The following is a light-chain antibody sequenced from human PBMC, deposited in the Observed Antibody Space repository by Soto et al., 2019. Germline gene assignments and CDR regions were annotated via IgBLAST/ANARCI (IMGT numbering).Light chain of an antibody. V-gene: IGKV3-20*01. CDR3: QQYGNGNSPRYS. CDR2: GTS. CDR1: QSVSSNY. J-gene: IGKJ2*03. Sequence: ELVLTQSPGTLSLSLGDRATLSCRASQSVSSNYLAWYQQKPGQAPRLLIYGTSSRATGIPDRFSGSGSGTDFPLSISRLEPEDFAVYYCQQYGNGNSPRYSCGQGTRLEIK.